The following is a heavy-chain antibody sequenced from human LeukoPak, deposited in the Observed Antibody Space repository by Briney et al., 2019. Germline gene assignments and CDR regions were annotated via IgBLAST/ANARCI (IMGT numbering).Heavy chain of an antibody. CDR2: IYYSGST. J-gene: IGHJ6*02. Sequence: SETLSLTCAVSGGSISSSSYYWGWIRQPPGKGLEWIGSIYYSGSTYYNPSLKSRVTISVDTSKNQFSLKLSSVTAADTAVYYCASRPEYCSGNSCYSYGMDVWGQGTTVTVSS. CDR3: ASRPEYCSGNSCYSYGMDV. V-gene: IGHV4-39*01. D-gene: IGHD2-15*01. CDR1: GGSISSSSYY.